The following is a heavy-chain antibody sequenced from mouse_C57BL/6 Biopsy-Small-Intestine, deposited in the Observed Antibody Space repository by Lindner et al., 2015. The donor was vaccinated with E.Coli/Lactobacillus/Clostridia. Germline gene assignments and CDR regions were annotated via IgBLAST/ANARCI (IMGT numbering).Heavy chain of an antibody. CDR3: ARDFGLSSGDY. V-gene: IGHV1-85*01. J-gene: IGHJ2*01. CDR1: GYTFTGYD. CDR2: IYPRDGRT. Sequence: VQLQESGPELVKPGTSVRLSCKASGYTFTGYDINWVKQWPGQGLEWIGWIYPRDGRTKYNEKFKGKATLTVDTSSSTAHMDLHGLTSEDSAVYFCARDFGLSSGDYWGQGTTLTVSS. D-gene: IGHD2-12*01.